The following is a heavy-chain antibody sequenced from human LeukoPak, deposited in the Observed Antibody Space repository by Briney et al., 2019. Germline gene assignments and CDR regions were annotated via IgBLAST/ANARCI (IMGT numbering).Heavy chain of an antibody. CDR2: INAGNGNT. CDR1: GYTFASYA. V-gene: IGHV1-3*01. CDR3: ARPRITMVRGVIPDAFDI. D-gene: IGHD3-10*01. J-gene: IGHJ3*02. Sequence: ASVKVSCKASGYTFASYAMHWVRQAPGQRLEWMGWINAGNGNTKYSQKFQGRVTITRDTSASTAYMELSSLRSEDTAVYYCARPRITMVRGVIPDAFDIWGQGTMVTVSS.